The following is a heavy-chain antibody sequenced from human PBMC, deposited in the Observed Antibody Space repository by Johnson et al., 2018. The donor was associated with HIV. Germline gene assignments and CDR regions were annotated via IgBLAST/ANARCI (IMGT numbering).Heavy chain of an antibody. Sequence: QVQLVESGGGVVQPGRSLRLSCAASGFTFSNFALHWVRQAPDKGLEWVAIISYDGNNKYYADSVKGRFTISRDNSKNTLYMQMNSLKPEDTALYYCARIGGSYLVLWAFDIWGQGTMVTVSS. J-gene: IGHJ3*02. V-gene: IGHV3-30-3*01. CDR1: GFTFSNFA. CDR2: ISYDGNNK. D-gene: IGHD1-26*01. CDR3: ARIGGSYLVLWAFDI.